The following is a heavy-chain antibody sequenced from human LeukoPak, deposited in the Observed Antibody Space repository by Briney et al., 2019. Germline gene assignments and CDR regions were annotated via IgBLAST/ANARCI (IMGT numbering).Heavy chain of an antibody. J-gene: IGHJ4*02. CDR2: INHSGST. Sequence: PETLSLTCAVYGGSFSGYYWSWIRQPPGKGLEWIGEINHSGSTNYNPSLKSRVTISVDTSKNQFSLKLSSVTAADTAVYYCARKPETYYYDSSGYYYDYWGQGTLVTVSS. V-gene: IGHV4-34*01. CDR1: GGSFSGYY. D-gene: IGHD3-22*01. CDR3: ARKPETYYYDSSGYYYDY.